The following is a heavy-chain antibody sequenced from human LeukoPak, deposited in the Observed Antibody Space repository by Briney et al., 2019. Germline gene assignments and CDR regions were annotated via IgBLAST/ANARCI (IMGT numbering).Heavy chain of an antibody. V-gene: IGHV4-34*01. CDR3: ARSFDYDRSGYYPAF. Sequence: PSETLSLTCAVYGGSFSGYYWTWIRQPPGKGLEWIGEINHGGSTNYNPSLESRVIISVDTSKNQFSLKLTSVTAADTAVYFCARSFDYDRSGYYPAFWGRGALVTVSS. CDR2: INHGGST. CDR1: GGSFSGYY. D-gene: IGHD3-22*01. J-gene: IGHJ4*02.